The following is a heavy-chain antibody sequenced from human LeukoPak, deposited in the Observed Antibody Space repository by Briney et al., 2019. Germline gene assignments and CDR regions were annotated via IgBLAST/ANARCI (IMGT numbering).Heavy chain of an antibody. CDR2: ISGSGGST. CDR1: GFTFSSYA. J-gene: IGHJ4*02. Sequence: GGSLRLSCAASGFTFSSYAMSWVRQAPGKGLEWVSAISGSGGSTYYADSVKGRFTISRDNSKNTLYLQVNSLRAEDTAVYYCAKADMITFGGVTDFDYWGQGTLVTVSS. CDR3: AKADMITFGGVTDFDY. D-gene: IGHD3-16*01. V-gene: IGHV3-23*01.